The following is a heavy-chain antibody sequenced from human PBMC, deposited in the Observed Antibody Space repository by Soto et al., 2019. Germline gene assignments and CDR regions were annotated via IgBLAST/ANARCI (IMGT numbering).Heavy chain of an antibody. Sequence: ASETLSLTCAVSGGSISSGGYSWSWIRQPPGKGLEWIGYIYHSGSTYYNPSLKSRVTISVDRSKNQFSLKLSSVTEADTAVYYRARARLDAFDLWGQGTMVTVSS. V-gene: IGHV4-30-2*01. CDR1: GGSISSGGYS. CDR2: IYHSGST. J-gene: IGHJ3*01. CDR3: ARARLDAFDL.